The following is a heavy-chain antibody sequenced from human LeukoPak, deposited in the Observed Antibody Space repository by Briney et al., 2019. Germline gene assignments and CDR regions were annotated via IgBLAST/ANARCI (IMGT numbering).Heavy chain of an antibody. D-gene: IGHD4-23*01. CDR2: ISSNGNTI. J-gene: IGHJ4*02. Sequence: GGSLRLSCAASEFTFSTYNINWVRQTPGKGLEWISYISSNGNTIYYADSVKGRFTISRDNAKNSVYLQMNSLRDEDTAIYHCARDYGGHGEYFDYWGQGTLVTVSS. V-gene: IGHV3-48*03. CDR1: EFTFSTYN. CDR3: ARDYGGHGEYFDY.